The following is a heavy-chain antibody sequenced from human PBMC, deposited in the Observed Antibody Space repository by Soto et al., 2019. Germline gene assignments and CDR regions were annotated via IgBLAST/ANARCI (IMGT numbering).Heavy chain of an antibody. J-gene: IGHJ5*02. CDR1: GFSLSTSGVG. Sequence: QITLKESGPTLVKPTQTLTLTCTFSGFSLSTSGVGVGWIRQPTGKALEWLALIYWDDDKRYSPSPKSRLTITKDTSKNQVVLTLTNMDPVYTATYYCAHCTYYYDRSGYPAWWFDPCGQGTLVTVSS. V-gene: IGHV2-5*02. D-gene: IGHD3-22*01. CDR2: IYWDDDK. CDR3: AHCTYYYDRSGYPAWWFDP.